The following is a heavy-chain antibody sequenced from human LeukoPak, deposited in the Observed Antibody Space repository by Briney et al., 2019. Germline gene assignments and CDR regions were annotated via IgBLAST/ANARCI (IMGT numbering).Heavy chain of an antibody. J-gene: IGHJ4*02. CDR2: INSDGSST. Sequence: GGSLRLSCAASGFTFSSYWMHWVRQAPGKGLVWVSRINSDGSSTSYADSVKGRFTISRDNAKNTLYLQMNSLRAEDTAVYYCSRTRYSYGEWFGYWGQGTLVTVSS. CDR3: SRTRYSYGEWFGY. D-gene: IGHD5-18*01. V-gene: IGHV3-74*01. CDR1: GFTFSSYW.